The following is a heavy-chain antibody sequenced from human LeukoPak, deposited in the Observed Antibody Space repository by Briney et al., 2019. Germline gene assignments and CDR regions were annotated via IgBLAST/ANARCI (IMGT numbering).Heavy chain of an antibody. CDR3: VRHQEGMVRGVLYYMDV. CDR1: GYSISSGYY. Sequence: SETLSLTCTVSGYSISSGYYWGWVRQPPGKGLEWIGTVYHSGSTYYNPSLKSRVTISVDTSKNQFSLKLSSVTAADTAVYYCVRHQEGMVRGVLYYMDVWGTGTTVTTSS. CDR2: VYHSGST. D-gene: IGHD3-10*01. V-gene: IGHV4-38-2*02. J-gene: IGHJ6*03.